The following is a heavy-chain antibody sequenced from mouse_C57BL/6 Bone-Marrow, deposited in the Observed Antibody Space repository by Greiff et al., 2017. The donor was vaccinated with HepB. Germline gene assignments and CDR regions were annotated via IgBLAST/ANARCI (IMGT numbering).Heavy chain of an antibody. CDR1: GFTFSSYG. D-gene: IGHD2-4*01. CDR3: ARHDYDEVY. V-gene: IGHV5-6*01. J-gene: IGHJ2*01. Sequence: EVMLVESGGDLVKPGGSLKLSCAASGFTFSSYGMSWVRQTPDKRLEWVATISSGGSYTYYPDSVKGRFTISRDNAKNTLYLQMSSLKSEDTAMYYCARHDYDEVYWGQGTTLTVSS. CDR2: ISSGGSYT.